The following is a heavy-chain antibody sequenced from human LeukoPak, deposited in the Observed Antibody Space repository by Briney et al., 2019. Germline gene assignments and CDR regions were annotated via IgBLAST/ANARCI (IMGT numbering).Heavy chain of an antibody. D-gene: IGHD3-9*01. CDR3: AESYYDILTGYHD. J-gene: IGHJ4*02. CDR2: ISGSGGST. CDR1: GFTFSSYA. Sequence: GGSLRLSCAASGFTFSSYAMSWVRQAPGKGLEWVSAISGSGGSTYYADSVKGRFTISRGNSKNTLYLQMNSLRAEDTAVYYCAESYYDILTGYHDWGQGTLVTASS. V-gene: IGHV3-23*01.